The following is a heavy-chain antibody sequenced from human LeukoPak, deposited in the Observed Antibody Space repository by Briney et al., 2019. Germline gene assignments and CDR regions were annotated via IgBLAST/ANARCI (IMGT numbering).Heavy chain of an antibody. CDR2: ISAFNLYT. CDR3: ATRVADTSWYYFDS. CDR1: GYSFTSYG. Sequence: ASVKVSCKPSGYSFTSYGISWVRQAPGQGLEWMGWISAFNLYTKYAQKVQGRVTMTADTTTDTAYMELRSLRSDDTAVYFCATRVADTSWYYFDSWGQGTLVTVSS. J-gene: IGHJ4*02. D-gene: IGHD6-19*01. V-gene: IGHV1-18*01.